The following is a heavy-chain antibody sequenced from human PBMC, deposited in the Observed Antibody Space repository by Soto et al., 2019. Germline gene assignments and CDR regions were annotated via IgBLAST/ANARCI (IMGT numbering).Heavy chain of an antibody. CDR1: GFTFSTYT. J-gene: IGHJ3*01. CDR2: ISSSSSTI. D-gene: IGHD3-10*01. V-gene: IGHV3-48*01. CDR3: ARGRRGLVRVGFDL. Sequence: EMQLVESGGGLVQPGGSLRLSCAASGFTFSTYTMNWVRQAPGKGLEWVSYISSSSSTIDYADSVKGRLTISRDNARNSLYLQMNSLRVEDTAVYYCARGRRGLVRVGFDLWGQGTMVTVSS.